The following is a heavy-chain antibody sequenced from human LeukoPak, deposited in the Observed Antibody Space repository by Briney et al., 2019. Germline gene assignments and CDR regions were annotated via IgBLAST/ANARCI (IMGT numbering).Heavy chain of an antibody. D-gene: IGHD3-3*01. CDR3: ARGSRLGVVGRDAFDI. V-gene: IGHV3-21*01. Sequence: GGSLRLSCAASGFIFSRYSMNWVRQAPGKGLEWVSSISISSNYIYYADSVKGRFTISGDNAKNSLYLQVSSLRAEDTAVYYCARGSRLGVVGRDAFDIWGQGTMVTVSS. J-gene: IGHJ3*02. CDR2: ISISSNYI. CDR1: GFIFSRYS.